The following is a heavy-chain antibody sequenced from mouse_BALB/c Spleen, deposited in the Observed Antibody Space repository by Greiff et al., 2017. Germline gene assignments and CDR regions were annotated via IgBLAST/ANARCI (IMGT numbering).Heavy chain of an antibody. CDR2: ISSGSSTI. CDR3: ARGVVAGVDY. V-gene: IGHV5-17*02. CDR1: GFTFSSFG. J-gene: IGHJ2*01. D-gene: IGHD1-1*01. Sequence: EVKVVESGGGLVQPGGSRKLSCAASGFTFSSFGMHWVRQAPEKGLEWVAYISSGSSTIYYADTVKGRFTISRDNPKNTLFLQMTSLRSEDTAMYYCARGVVAGVDYWGQGTTLTVSS.